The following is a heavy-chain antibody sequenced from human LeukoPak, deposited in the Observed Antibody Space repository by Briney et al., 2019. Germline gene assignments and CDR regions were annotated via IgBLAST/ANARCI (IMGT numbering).Heavy chain of an antibody. CDR3: ARGARYEQWLVFWFDP. CDR1: GGSFSGYY. V-gene: IGHV4-34*01. D-gene: IGHD6-19*01. CDR2: INHSGST. Sequence: SETLSLTCAVYGGSFSGYYWSWIRQPPGKGLEWIGEINHSGSTNYNPSLKSRVTISVDTSKNQFSLKLSSVTAADTAVYYCARGARYEQWLVFWFDPWGQGTLVTVSS. J-gene: IGHJ5*02.